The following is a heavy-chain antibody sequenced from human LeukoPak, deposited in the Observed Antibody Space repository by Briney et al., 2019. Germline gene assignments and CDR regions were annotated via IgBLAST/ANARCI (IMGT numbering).Heavy chain of an antibody. CDR1: GYTFTGYF. J-gene: IGHJ4*02. CDR2: INPNSGGT. CDR3: ARTLYVAAVPGGLDY. Sequence: ASVKVSCKASGYTFTGYFIHWVRQAPGQGLEWMGWINPNSGGTNYAQKFQGRVTMTRDTSISTAYMELSRLRSDDTAFYYCARTLYVAAVPGGLDYWGQGTLVTVSS. D-gene: IGHD6-13*01. V-gene: IGHV1-2*02.